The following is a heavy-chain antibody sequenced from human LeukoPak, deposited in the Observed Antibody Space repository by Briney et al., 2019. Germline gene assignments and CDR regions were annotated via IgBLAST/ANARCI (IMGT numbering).Heavy chain of an antibody. Sequence: PSQTLSLTCTVSGGSISSGDYYWSWIRQPPGKGLEWIGYIYYSGSTYYNPSLKSRVTISVDTSKNQFSLKLSSVTAADTAVYYCARAGRRGLRSKGWYYFDYWGQGTLVTVSS. CDR3: ARAGRRGLRSKGWYYFDY. D-gene: IGHD5-12*01. CDR2: IYYSGST. J-gene: IGHJ4*02. CDR1: GGSISSGDYY. V-gene: IGHV4-30-4*01.